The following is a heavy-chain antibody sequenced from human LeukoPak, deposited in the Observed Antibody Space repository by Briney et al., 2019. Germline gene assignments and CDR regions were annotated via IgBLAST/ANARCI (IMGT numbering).Heavy chain of an antibody. CDR1: GGSISSSSYY. D-gene: IGHD3-10*01. CDR2: IYYSGST. CDR3: ARVFDSGSQAYFYYMDV. Sequence: SETLSLSCTDSGGSISSSSYYWGWIRQPPGKGLEWIGSIYYSGSTYYNPSLKSRVTISVDTSKNQFSLKLSSVTAADTAVYYCARVFDSGSQAYFYYMDVWGKGTTVTISS. V-gene: IGHV4-39*07. J-gene: IGHJ6*03.